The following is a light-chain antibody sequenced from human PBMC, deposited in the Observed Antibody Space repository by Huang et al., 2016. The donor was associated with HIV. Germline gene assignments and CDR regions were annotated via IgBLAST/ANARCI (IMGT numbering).Light chain of an antibody. CDR3: QQYSSYSWT. CDR1: RSISTW. V-gene: IGKV1-5*03. CDR2: KAS. Sequence: DIQMTQSPSTLSASVGDRVTITCRASRSISTWLAWYQQKPGKAPKLLIYKASSLERGVPSRFSGSGSRTEFTLTSSSLQPDDIATYYCQQYSSYSWTFGQGTKVEIK. J-gene: IGKJ1*01.